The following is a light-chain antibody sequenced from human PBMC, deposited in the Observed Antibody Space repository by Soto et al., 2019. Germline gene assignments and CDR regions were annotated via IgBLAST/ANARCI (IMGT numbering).Light chain of an antibody. CDR1: QSVSSNY. CDR2: DAS. J-gene: IGKJ5*01. Sequence: ETVLTQSPGTLSLSPGERAALSRGASQSVSSNYLAWYQKKPGQAPRLLIYDASNRATGIPARFSGSGSGTDFNLTISRLETEDFAVYECQQRSSWPITFGQGTRLEIK. CDR3: QQRSSWPIT. V-gene: IGKV3D-20*02.